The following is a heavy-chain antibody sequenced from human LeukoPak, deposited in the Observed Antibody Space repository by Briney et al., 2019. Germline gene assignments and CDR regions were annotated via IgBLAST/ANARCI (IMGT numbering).Heavy chain of an antibody. CDR1: GFTFTTYA. J-gene: IGHJ6*02. D-gene: IGHD1-26*01. V-gene: IGHV3-21*01. Sequence: GGSLRLSCVGSGFTFTTYAMIWVRQAPGKGLEWLSSISCTSTYIHYADSVKGRFTISRANAKNSLYLQMNSLRSDDTAVYYCARDQGGASDSKPQYYRFGLDVWGQGTTVTVSS. CDR2: ISCTSTYI. CDR3: ARDQGGASDSKPQYYRFGLDV.